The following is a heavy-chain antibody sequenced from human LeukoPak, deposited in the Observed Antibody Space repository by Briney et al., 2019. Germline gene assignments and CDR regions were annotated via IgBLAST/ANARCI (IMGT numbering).Heavy chain of an antibody. CDR1: GYTFTSYG. D-gene: IGHD3-22*01. V-gene: IGHV1-18*01. CDR2: ISAYNGNT. Sequence: ASVKVSCKASGYTFTSYGISWVRQAPGQGLEWMGWISAYNGNTNYAQKLQGRVTMTTNTSTSTAYMELRSLRPDDTAVYYCAREGLNYYDSSGFDYWGQGTLVTVSS. CDR3: AREGLNYYDSSGFDY. J-gene: IGHJ4*02.